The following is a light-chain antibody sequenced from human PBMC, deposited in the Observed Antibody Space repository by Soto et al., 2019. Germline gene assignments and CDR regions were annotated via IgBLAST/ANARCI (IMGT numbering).Light chain of an antibody. J-gene: IGLJ1*01. CDR1: CSDIGVYDY. Sequence: SALTQPASVSGSPGQSITISCTGTCSDIGVYDYVSWYQQHPGKAPKLIIYEVTNRPSGLSNRFSGSKSDNTASLTISGLQAEDEADYYCVSHISVAYRSIYVFGTGTKVTVL. CDR3: VSHISVAYRSIYV. CDR2: EVT. V-gene: IGLV2-14*01.